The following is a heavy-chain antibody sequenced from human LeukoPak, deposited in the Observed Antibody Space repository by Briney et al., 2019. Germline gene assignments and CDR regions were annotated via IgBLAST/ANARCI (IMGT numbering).Heavy chain of an antibody. Sequence: ASVKVSCKTSGYTFTNYYIHWLRQAPGQELEWMGWINPSSGGTEYAQKFQGRVTMTGDTSISTAYMELRRLRSDDTAVYYCARDRGSSWYVDYWGQGTLVTVSS. V-gene: IGHV1-2*02. CDR3: ARDRGSSWYVDY. J-gene: IGHJ4*02. CDR2: INPSSGGT. D-gene: IGHD6-13*01. CDR1: GYTFTNYY.